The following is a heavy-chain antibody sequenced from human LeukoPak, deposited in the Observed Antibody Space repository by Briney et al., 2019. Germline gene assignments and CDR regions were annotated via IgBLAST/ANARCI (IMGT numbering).Heavy chain of an antibody. J-gene: IGHJ4*02. CDR1: GYTXTELS. CDR2: FDPEDGET. D-gene: IGHD5-12*01. Sequence: ASVKVSCKVSGYTXTELSMHWVRQAPGKGLEWMGGFDPEDGETIYAQKFQGRVTMTEDTSTDTAYMELSSLRSEDTAVYYCATALDIVATPGNYWGQGTLVTVSS. CDR3: ATALDIVATPGNY. V-gene: IGHV1-24*01.